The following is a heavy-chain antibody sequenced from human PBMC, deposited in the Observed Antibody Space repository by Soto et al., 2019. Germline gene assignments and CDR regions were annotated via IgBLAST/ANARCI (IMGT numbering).Heavy chain of an antibody. V-gene: IGHV1-46*01. CDR3: ARDGRGTGTTFYGMDV. CDR1: GYTFTSYY. CDR2: INPSGGST. D-gene: IGHD1-7*01. J-gene: IGHJ6*02. Sequence: ASVKVSFKASGYTFTSYYMHWVRQAPGQGLEWMGIINPSGGSTSYAQKFQGRVTMTRDTSASTVYMELSSLRSEDTAVYYCARDGRGTGTTFYGMDVWGQGTTVTVSS.